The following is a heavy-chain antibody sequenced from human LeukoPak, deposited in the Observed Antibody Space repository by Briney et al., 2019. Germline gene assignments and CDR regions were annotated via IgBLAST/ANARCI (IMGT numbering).Heavy chain of an antibody. J-gene: IGHJ6*03. CDR1: GGSFSGYY. CDR2: INHSGST. D-gene: IGHD2-21*02. V-gene: IGHV4-34*01. CDR3: ARCGFEVVTRYYYYYMDV. Sequence: SETLSLTCAVYGGSFSGYYWSWIRQPPGKGLEWIGEINHSGSTNYNPSLKSRVTISVDTSKNQFSLKLSSVTAADTAVYYCARCGFEVVTRYYYYYMDVWGKGTTVTISS.